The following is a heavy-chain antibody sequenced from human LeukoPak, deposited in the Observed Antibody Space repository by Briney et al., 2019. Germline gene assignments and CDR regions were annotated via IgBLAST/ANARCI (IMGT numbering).Heavy chain of an antibody. CDR1: GFTFSDYS. J-gene: IGHJ6*02. CDR2: ISSSSDYI. D-gene: IGHD5/OR15-5a*01. V-gene: IGHV3-21*01. Sequence: GGSLRLSCPASGFTFSDYSMSWVRQAPGKGLEWVSSISSSSDYIYYADSVKGRFTISRDNARNSLYLQMNSLRAEDTAVYYCARSRSVSNYKGMDVWGQGTTVSVSS. CDR3: ARSRSVSNYKGMDV.